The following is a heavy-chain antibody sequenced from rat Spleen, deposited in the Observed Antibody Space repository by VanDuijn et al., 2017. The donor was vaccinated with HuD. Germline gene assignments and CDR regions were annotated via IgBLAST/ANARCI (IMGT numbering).Heavy chain of an antibody. J-gene: IGHJ2*01. V-gene: IGHV3-1*01. CDR3: ARYRDYGYRDYFDY. Sequence: EVQLQESGPGLVKPSQSLSLTCSVTGYSITSNYWGWIRKFPGNKMEWMGYISYSGSTSYNPSLKSRISITRDTSKNQFFLQLNSVTTEDTATYYCARYRDYGYRDYFDYWGQGVMVTVSS. D-gene: IGHD1-7*01. CDR1: GYSITSNY. CDR2: ISYSGST.